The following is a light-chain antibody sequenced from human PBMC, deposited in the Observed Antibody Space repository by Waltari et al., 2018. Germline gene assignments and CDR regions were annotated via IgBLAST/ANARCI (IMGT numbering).Light chain of an antibody. CDR2: EDS. CDR1: ALSRKY. V-gene: IGLV3-10*01. Sequence: SHELTQPPSVSVSPGQTARITCSGDALSRKYAYWYQQKSGQDPVLVIYEDSKRPPGIPERFSGAGSGTMATLTVSGAQVDDEADYYCDSSDNSGFYKLFGGGTKLTVL. CDR3: DSSDNSGFYKL. J-gene: IGLJ2*01.